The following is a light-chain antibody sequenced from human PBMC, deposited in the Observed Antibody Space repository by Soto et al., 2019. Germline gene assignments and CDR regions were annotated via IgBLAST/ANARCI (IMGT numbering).Light chain of an antibody. CDR3: QQSYNTPWT. V-gene: IGKV1-39*01. J-gene: IGKJ1*01. Sequence: DIQMTQSQSSLPASVGDKATITCRPRPSISSNLNGYQKKPGKAPKLLIYAASSLQSGVPSRFSGRGPGTHFTLTISSLQPEDFATYYCQQSYNTPWTFGQGTTVEI. CDR1: PSISSN. CDR2: AAS.